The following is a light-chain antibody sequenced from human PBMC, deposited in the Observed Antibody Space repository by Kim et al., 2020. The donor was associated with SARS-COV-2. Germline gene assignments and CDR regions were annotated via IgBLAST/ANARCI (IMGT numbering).Light chain of an antibody. CDR2: WAS. CDR3: KQYYSTPRS. Sequence: DIVMTQSPDSLAVSLGERATLNCKSSQTVLYNSNNKNYLAWYQQKPGQAPKLLIYWASIRESGVSDRFSGSGSETDFTLTISSLQAEDGAVYYCKQYYSTPRSFGQGTKLEIK. CDR1: QTVLYNSNNKNY. J-gene: IGKJ2*04. V-gene: IGKV4-1*01.